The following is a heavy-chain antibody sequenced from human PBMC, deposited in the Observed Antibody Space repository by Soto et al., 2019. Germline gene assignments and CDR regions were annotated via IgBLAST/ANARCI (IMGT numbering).Heavy chain of an antibody. V-gene: IGHV3-23*01. CDR2: INGGDDSK. Sequence: PWGSLRLSCAVSGFTFRSSPMSWVRRAPGKGLEWVSGINGGDDSKHYAESVRGRFTITRDNSKNTLYVQMNSLRAEDTAVYYCTKNALQGAVAGPNWFDPWGQGTLVTVSS. CDR3: TKNALQGAVAGPNWFDP. D-gene: IGHD6-19*01. J-gene: IGHJ5*02. CDR1: GFTFRSSP.